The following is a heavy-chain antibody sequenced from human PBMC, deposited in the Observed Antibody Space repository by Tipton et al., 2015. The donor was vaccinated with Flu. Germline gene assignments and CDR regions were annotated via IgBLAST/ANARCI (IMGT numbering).Heavy chain of an antibody. D-gene: IGHD4-17*01. CDR2: TYTSGST. CDR1: GGSISSYY. CDR3: ARDIALNDYGDFIAP. J-gene: IGHJ5*02. Sequence: TLSLTCTVSGGSISSYYWSWIRQPAGRGLEWIGRTYTSGSTNYNPSLKSRVTMSVDTSKNQFSLKLSSVTAADTAVYYCARDIALNDYGDFIAPWGQGTLVTVSS. V-gene: IGHV4-4*07.